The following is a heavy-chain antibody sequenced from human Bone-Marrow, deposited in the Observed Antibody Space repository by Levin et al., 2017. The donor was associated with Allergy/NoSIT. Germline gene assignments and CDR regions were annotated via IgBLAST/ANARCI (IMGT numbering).Heavy chain of an antibody. CDR3: GHAITMVHVGSYDFAY. CDR2: IYWNDDK. J-gene: IGHJ4*02. V-gene: IGHV2-5*01. Sequence: GSGPTLVKPKETLTLTCTLSDFSLTTRRVGVGWIRQPPGKALEWLALIYWNDDKHYSPSLKHRLTITKDTSKNQVVLTMTNMDPVDTATYFCGHAITMVHVGSYDFAYWGLGTLVTVSS. CDR1: DFSLTTRRVG. D-gene: IGHD3-10*01.